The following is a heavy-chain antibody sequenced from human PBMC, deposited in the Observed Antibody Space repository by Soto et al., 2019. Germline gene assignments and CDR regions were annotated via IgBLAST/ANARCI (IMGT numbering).Heavy chain of an antibody. J-gene: IGHJ4*02. Sequence: SETLSLTCTVSGDSISTFYWSWIRQPPGKGLEWIGYIYYTGSTNYSPSLKSRVTTSVDTSKKQFSLKLTSVTAADTAVYYCARQRGNYFDYWGQGSLVTVS. D-gene: IGHD3-10*01. CDR2: IYYTGST. CDR1: GDSISTFY. CDR3: ARQRGNYFDY. V-gene: IGHV4-59*01.